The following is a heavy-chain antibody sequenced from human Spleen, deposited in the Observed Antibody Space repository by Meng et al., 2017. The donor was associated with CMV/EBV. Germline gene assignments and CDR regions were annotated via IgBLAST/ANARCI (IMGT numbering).Heavy chain of an antibody. D-gene: IGHD1-1*01. CDR3: AHITHYTITTYNAMDV. Sequence: SGPTLVKPTETLTLTCTVSGFSLSNPRMGVSWVRQPPGKALEWLAHTFSDDEKSYSTSLKSRLTISKDTSRSQVVLTLTNMAPVDTATYFCAHITHYTITTYNAMDVWGQGTTVTVSS. V-gene: IGHV2-26*01. CDR2: TFSDDEK. J-gene: IGHJ6*02. CDR1: GFSLSNPRMG.